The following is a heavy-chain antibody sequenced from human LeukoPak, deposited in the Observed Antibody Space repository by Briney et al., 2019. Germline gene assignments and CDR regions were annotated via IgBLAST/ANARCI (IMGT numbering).Heavy chain of an antibody. CDR2: IKQDGSEK. CDR1: GFTFSSYW. J-gene: IGHJ4*02. D-gene: IGHD1-26*01. CDR3: ARDGVAELMSALDY. Sequence: GGSLRLSCAGSGFTFSSYWMSWVRQAPGKGLEWVANIKQDGSEKYYVDSVKGRFTISRDNAKNSLYLQMNSLRAEDTAVYYCARDGVAELMSALDYWGQGILVTVSS. V-gene: IGHV3-7*01.